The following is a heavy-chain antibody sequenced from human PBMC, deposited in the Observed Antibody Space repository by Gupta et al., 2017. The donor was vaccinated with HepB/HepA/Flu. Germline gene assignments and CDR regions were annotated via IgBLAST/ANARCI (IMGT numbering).Heavy chain of an antibody. J-gene: IGHJ3*02. V-gene: IGHV3-23*01. CDR3: AKAQWLGGFDI. Sequence: EVQLLESGGGLVQPGGSLRLPCAASGFTFSSYAMSWVRQAPGKGLEWVSDISGSGGSTYYVDSVKGRFTIPRDNSKNTLYLQMNSLRAEDTAVYYCAKAQWLGGFDIWGQGTMVTVSS. D-gene: IGHD6-19*01. CDR2: ISGSGGST. CDR1: GFTFSSYA.